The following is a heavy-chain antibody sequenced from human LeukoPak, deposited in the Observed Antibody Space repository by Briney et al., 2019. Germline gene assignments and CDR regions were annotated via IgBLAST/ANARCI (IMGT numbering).Heavy chain of an antibody. Sequence: SETLSLTCTFSGGSISSSSYYWGWIRQPPGKGLEWIGSIYYSGSTYYNPSLKSRVTISVDTSKNQFSLKLSSVTAADTAVYYCARLCDDSSGLWSRHDPLYYFDYWGQGTLVTVSS. CDR2: IYYSGST. D-gene: IGHD3-22*01. J-gene: IGHJ4*02. CDR1: GGSISSSSYY. CDR3: ARLCDDSSGLWSRHDPLYYFDY. V-gene: IGHV4-39*01.